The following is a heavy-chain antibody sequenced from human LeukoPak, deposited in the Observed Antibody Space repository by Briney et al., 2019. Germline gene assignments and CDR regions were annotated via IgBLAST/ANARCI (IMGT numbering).Heavy chain of an antibody. CDR3: ARVRSIVGANNGIGY. CDR1: GFTFSSYW. V-gene: IGHV3-74*01. CDR2: INSDGSST. J-gene: IGHJ4*02. Sequence: GGSRRLSWAASGFTFSSYWMHWVRQAPGKGLGWVSRINSDGSSTSYADSVKGRFTISRDNAKNTLYLQMNSLRAEDTAVYYCARVRSIVGANNGIGYWGQGTLVTVSP. D-gene: IGHD1-26*01.